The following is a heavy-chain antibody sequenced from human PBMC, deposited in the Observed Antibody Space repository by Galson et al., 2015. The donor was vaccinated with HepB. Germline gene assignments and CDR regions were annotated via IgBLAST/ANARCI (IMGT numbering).Heavy chain of an antibody. D-gene: IGHD1-26*01. J-gene: IGHJ4*02. CDR2: VYYSGIT. CDR3: ARSYGRGIVDY. V-gene: IGHV4-59*01. Sequence: SETLSLTCTVSSDSFSSYYWSWIRQPPGKGLEWVGYVYYSGITNYNPSLNSRVTISADTSKNQFSLRLSSVTAADTAVYYCARSYGRGIVDYWGQGTLVTVSS. CDR1: SDSFSSYY.